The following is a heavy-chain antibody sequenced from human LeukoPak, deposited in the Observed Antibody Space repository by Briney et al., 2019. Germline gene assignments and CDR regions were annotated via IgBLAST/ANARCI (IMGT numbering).Heavy chain of an antibody. CDR3: TIFVVADSDAFEI. J-gene: IGHJ3*02. D-gene: IGHD3-3*02. Sequence: SETLSLTCTVSGYSISSGYYWGWIRQPPGKGLEWIGSIYHSGSTYYNPSLKSRVTISVDTSKNQFSLKLTSVTAADTALYFCTIFVVADSDAFEIWGQGTMVTVSS. CDR1: GYSISSGYY. V-gene: IGHV4-38-2*02. CDR2: IYHSGST.